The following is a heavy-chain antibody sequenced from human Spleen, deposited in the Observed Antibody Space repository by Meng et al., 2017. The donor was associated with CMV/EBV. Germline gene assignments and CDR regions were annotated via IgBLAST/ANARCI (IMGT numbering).Heavy chain of an antibody. V-gene: IGHV3-9*01. D-gene: IGHD3-3*01. CDR1: GFMFDEYA. CDR3: AKAGRDDFWSGFAYYFDY. Sequence: SLKISCAASGFMFDEYAMHWVRQAPGKGLEWVSGISWKSDSLGYAGSVKGRFTISRDNAKKSLYLQMNSLRTEDTAFYYCAKAGRDDFWSGFAYYFDYWGQGTLVTVSS. J-gene: IGHJ4*02. CDR2: ISWKSDSL.